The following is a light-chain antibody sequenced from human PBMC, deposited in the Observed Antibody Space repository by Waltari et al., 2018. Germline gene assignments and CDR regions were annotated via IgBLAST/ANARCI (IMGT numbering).Light chain of an antibody. Sequence: QSVLTQPPSASGTPGQRVTISCSGSYSNIGHNSVNWYQQVPGTAPKLLIYNNDRRPPGVPDLFSGSKSGTSASLAISGLQSEDEADYSCAAWDASLNGVFGCGTKLTVL. CDR1: YSNIGHNS. J-gene: IGLJ3*02. CDR3: AAWDASLNGV. CDR2: NND. V-gene: IGLV1-44*01.